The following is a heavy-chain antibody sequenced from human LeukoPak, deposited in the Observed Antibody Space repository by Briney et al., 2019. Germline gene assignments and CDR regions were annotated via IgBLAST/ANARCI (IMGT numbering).Heavy chain of an antibody. J-gene: IGHJ3*02. CDR2: IDSIGDST. D-gene: IGHD3-22*01. V-gene: IGHV3-64*01. Sequence: GGSLRLSCAASGFTFNSYAMQWVRHAPGKGLEYVSGIDSIGDSTYYANSVKGRFSISRDNSKNTVYLQMDSLKAEDMAVYYCARDPKFDSSGYYLHGAFDIWGQGTMVTVSS. CDR3: ARDPKFDSSGYYLHGAFDI. CDR1: GFTFNSYA.